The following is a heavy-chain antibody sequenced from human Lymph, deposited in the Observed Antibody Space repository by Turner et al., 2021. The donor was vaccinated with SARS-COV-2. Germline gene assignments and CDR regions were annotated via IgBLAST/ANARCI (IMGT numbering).Heavy chain of an antibody. Sequence: EVQLVETGGGLIQPGGPWRLSCAASGIIVRRNYMTWVRQAPGKGLEWVSVIYSGGTTYCADSVKGRFTISRDNSKNTLYLQMNSLRVEDTAVYYCARDLGTYGMDVWGQGTTVTVSS. CDR3: ARDLGTYGMDV. CDR1: GIIVRRNY. V-gene: IGHV3-53*02. CDR2: IYSGGTT. J-gene: IGHJ6*02. D-gene: IGHD6-13*01.